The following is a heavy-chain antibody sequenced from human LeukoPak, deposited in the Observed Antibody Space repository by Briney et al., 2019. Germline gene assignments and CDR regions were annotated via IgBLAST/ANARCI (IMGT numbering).Heavy chain of an antibody. Sequence: GGSLRLSCAASGFTFSNYGMHWVRQAPGKGLEWVSAISGSGYSTYYADSVKGRFTISRDNAKNSLYLQMNSLRAEDTAVYYCAKDRCSNGIGCYYYYMDLWGKGTTVTISS. CDR1: GFTFSNYG. J-gene: IGHJ6*03. CDR3: AKDRCSNGIGCYYYYMDL. V-gene: IGHV3-23*01. D-gene: IGHD2-8*01. CDR2: ISGSGYST.